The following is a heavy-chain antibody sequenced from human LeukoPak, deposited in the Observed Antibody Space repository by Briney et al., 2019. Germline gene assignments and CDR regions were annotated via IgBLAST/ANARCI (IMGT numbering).Heavy chain of an antibody. CDR2: IYAGNGNT. CDR1: GYTFSSYV. V-gene: IGHV1-3*01. Sequence: GASVKVSCKASGYTFSSYVMHWVRQPPGQSLEWMGWIYAGNGNTEYAQKFQGRVTITRDTSASTAYMELNSLRSEDTAVYYCARDTFGTSRPIEYWGQGTLVTVSS. J-gene: IGHJ4*02. CDR3: ARDTFGTSRPIEY. D-gene: IGHD2/OR15-2a*01.